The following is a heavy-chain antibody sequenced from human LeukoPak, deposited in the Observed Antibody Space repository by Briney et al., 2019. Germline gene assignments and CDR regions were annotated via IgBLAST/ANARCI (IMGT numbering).Heavy chain of an antibody. V-gene: IGHV1-8*01. Sequence: ASVKVSCKASGYTFTSYDINWVRQATGQGLEWMGWMNPNSGNTGYAQKFQGRVTMTRNTSISTAYMELSSLRSEDTAVYYCARGRRVPAARGAGGRRPLYYMDVWGKGTTVTVSS. D-gene: IGHD2-2*01. CDR3: ARGRRVPAARGAGGRRPLYYMDV. CDR2: MNPNSGNT. CDR1: GYTFTSYD. J-gene: IGHJ6*03.